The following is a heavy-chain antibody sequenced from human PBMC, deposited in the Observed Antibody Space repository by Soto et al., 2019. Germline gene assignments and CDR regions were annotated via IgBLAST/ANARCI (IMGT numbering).Heavy chain of an antibody. V-gene: IGHV3-11*06. CDR1: GFTVSDHY. D-gene: IGHD1-1*01. CDR2: SSNSGSFT. J-gene: IGHJ4*02. Sequence: LRLSCTASGFTVSDHYMSWIRQAPGKWLEWIGYSSNSGSFTRYADSVKGRFSISRDNAKNSLYLQINSLRGDDTAIYYCVKSGDNDNALDYWGQGTPVTVSS. CDR3: VKSGDNDNALDY.